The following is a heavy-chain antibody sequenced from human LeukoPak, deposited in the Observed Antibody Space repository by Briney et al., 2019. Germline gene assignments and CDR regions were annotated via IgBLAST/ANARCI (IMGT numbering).Heavy chain of an antibody. V-gene: IGHV3-33*01. CDR1: GFSFRSYG. CDR2: IWYDGSNK. J-gene: IGHJ4*02. CDR3: ARVIGSTGYYSIDY. Sequence: GRSLRLSCAASGFSFRSYGMHWVRQAPGKGLEWVAIIWYDGSNKYYADSVKGRFTISRDNSKNALYLQMNSLRAEDTAIYYCARVIGSTGYYSIDYWGQGTLVTVSS. D-gene: IGHD2/OR15-2a*01.